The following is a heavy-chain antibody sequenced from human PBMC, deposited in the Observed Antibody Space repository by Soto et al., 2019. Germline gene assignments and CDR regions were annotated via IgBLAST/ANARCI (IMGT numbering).Heavy chain of an antibody. D-gene: IGHD1-1*01. CDR2: INHSGST. V-gene: IGHV4-34*01. Sequence: SETLSLTCAVYGGSFSGYYWSWIRQPPGKGLEWIGEINHSGSTNYNPSLKSRVTISVDTSKNQFSLKLSSVTAADTAVYYCARGAEMGTTPQYTFDLWGRGTLVT. CDR1: GGSFSGYY. CDR3: ARGAEMGTTPQYTFDL. J-gene: IGHJ2*01.